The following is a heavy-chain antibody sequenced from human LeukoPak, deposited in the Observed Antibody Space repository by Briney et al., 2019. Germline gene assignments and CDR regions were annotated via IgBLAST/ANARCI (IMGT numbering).Heavy chain of an antibody. CDR3: ARGGPYSTSNY. Sequence: GGSLRLSCAASGVTSSDHYMDWVRQAPGKGLEWVGRIRSKANRYSTEYAAPVKGRFTILRDDSKNSVYLQMSSLKTEDSAVYYRARGGPYSTSNYWGQGTLVTVSS. CDR2: IRSKANRYST. D-gene: IGHD6-13*01. CDR1: GVTSSDHY. V-gene: IGHV3-72*01. J-gene: IGHJ4*02.